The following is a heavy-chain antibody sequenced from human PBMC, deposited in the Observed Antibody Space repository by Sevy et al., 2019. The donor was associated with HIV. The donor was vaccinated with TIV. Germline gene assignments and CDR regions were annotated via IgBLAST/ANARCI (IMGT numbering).Heavy chain of an antibody. CDR3: ARSRCSGGSCYSGWLDP. J-gene: IGHJ5*02. Sequence: SETLSLTCAVSGGSISSGGYSWSWIRQPPGKGLEWIGYIYHSGSTYYNPSLKSRVTISVDRSKNQFSLKLSSVTAADTAVYYCARSRCSGGSCYSGWLDPWGQGTLVTVSS. CDR2: IYHSGST. D-gene: IGHD2-15*01. V-gene: IGHV4-30-2*01. CDR1: GGSISSGGYS.